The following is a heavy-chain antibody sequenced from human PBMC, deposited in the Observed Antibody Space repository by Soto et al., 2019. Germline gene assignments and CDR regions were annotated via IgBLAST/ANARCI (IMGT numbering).Heavy chain of an antibody. CDR2: MNPNSGNT. Sequence: GASVKVSCKASGYTFTSYDINWVRQATGQGLEWMGWMNPNSGNTGYAQKFQGRVTMTRNTSISTAYMELSSLRSEDTAVYYCARAMGFGEPYYYYYYMDVWGKGTTVTVS. J-gene: IGHJ6*03. V-gene: IGHV1-8*01. D-gene: IGHD3-10*01. CDR3: ARAMGFGEPYYYYYYMDV. CDR1: GYTFTSYD.